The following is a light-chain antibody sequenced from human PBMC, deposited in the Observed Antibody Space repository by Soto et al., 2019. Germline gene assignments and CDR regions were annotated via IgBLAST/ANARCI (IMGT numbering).Light chain of an antibody. CDR3: QQYITYPYA. J-gene: IGKJ1*01. CDR1: QSTSTW. V-gene: IGKV1-5*03. Sequence: DIQMTQSPSTLSASVGDRVTITCRASQSTSTWLAWYQQRPGKTPKLLISEASKLESGVPSRFSGSGSGTEFTLTISGLQPDDFATYCFQQYITYPYAFGQGTKVEIK. CDR2: EAS.